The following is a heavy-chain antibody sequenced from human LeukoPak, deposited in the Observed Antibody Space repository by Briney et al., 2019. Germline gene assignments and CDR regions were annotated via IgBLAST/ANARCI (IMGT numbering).Heavy chain of an antibody. Sequence: PGGSLRLSCAASGFTFSSYGMHWVRQAPGKGLEWVAVISYDGSNKYYADSVKGRFTISRDNSKNTLYLQMNSLRAEDTAVYYCAKDDYGDPKGIYWGQGTLVTVSS. V-gene: IGHV3-30*18. CDR2: ISYDGSNK. J-gene: IGHJ4*02. D-gene: IGHD4-17*01. CDR3: AKDDYGDPKGIY. CDR1: GFTFSSYG.